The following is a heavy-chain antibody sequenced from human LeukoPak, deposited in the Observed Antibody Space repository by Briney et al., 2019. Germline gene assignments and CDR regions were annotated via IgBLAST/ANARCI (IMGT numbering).Heavy chain of an antibody. J-gene: IGHJ6*02. V-gene: IGHV3-74*01. CDR3: ARDYSSSHYGMDV. D-gene: IGHD6-13*01. CDR1: GFTFNSYW. Sequence: GGSLRLSCAASGFTFNSYWMHWVRQALGKGLLWVSRINSDGSSTSYADSVKGRFTISRDNAKNTLYLQMNSLRAEDTAVYYCARDYSSSHYGMDVWGQGTTVTVSS. CDR2: INSDGSST.